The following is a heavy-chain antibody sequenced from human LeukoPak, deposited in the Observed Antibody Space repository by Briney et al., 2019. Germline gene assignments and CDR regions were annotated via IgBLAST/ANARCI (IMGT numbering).Heavy chain of an antibody. CDR2: TSAGGDIT. Sequence: PGGSLRLSCAASGFTFSDHAMTWVRQTLAKGLESVSSTSAGGDITHYAESVKGRFTISRDNAKNSLFLQMNSLRAEDTAVYYCARDTRSLMDVWGQGTTVTVSS. CDR1: GFTFSDHA. CDR3: ARDTRSLMDV. V-gene: IGHV3-23*01. D-gene: IGHD3-16*02. J-gene: IGHJ6*02.